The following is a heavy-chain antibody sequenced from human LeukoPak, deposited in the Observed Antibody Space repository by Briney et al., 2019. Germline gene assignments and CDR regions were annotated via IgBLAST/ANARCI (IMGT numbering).Heavy chain of an antibody. Sequence: GGSLRLSCAASGFTFSRYGMHWVRQAPGKGLEWVAVIWYDGSNEYYADSLKGRFTVSRDNSKNTLYLEMNSLRAEDTAVYYCARLTSSWSIDYWGQGTLVTVSS. D-gene: IGHD6-13*01. CDR3: ARLTSSWSIDY. V-gene: IGHV3-33*01. CDR2: IWYDGSNE. J-gene: IGHJ4*02. CDR1: GFTFSRYG.